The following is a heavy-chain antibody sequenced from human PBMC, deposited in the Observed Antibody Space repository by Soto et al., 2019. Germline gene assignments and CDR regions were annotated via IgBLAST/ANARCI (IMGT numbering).Heavy chain of an antibody. D-gene: IGHD3-10*01. Sequence: SETLSLTCAASGGSFSAYYWSWIRQPPGRGLEWIGEINHNGNSNYNPALESRVTISVDTSKNQFSLKLISVTAADTAVYYCARDFGGSPGYWGQGTLVTVSS. V-gene: IGHV4-34*01. CDR2: INHNGNS. CDR3: ARDFGGSPGY. CDR1: GGSFSAYY. J-gene: IGHJ4*02.